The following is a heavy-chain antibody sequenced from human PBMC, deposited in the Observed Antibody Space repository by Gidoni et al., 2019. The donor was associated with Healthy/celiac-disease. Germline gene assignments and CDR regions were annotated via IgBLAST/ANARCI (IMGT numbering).Heavy chain of an antibody. Sequence: QVQLQQWGAGLLKPPETLSLTCAVYGGSFSGYYWSWIRQPPGKGLEWIGEINHSGSTNYNPSLKSRVTISVDTSKNQFSLKLSSVTAADTAVYYCARAGRRGYSYGKLDYWGQGTLVTVSS. V-gene: IGHV4-34*01. J-gene: IGHJ4*02. D-gene: IGHD5-18*01. CDR1: GGSFSGYY. CDR2: INHSGST. CDR3: ARAGRRGYSYGKLDY.